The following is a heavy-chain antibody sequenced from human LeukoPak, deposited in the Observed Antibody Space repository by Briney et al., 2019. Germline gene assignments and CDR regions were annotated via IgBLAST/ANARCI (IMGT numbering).Heavy chain of an antibody. V-gene: IGHV3-15*01. CDR3: STGGGTHDY. CDR2: IRSRSAGGTT. D-gene: IGHD2-15*01. Sequence: GGSLGLSCAASGLTFNNSWMSWVRQAPGKGLEWVGRIRSRSAGGTTDYGAPVKGRFTISRDDSKNKLYLQMNSLKTEDTAVYYCSTGGGTHDYWGQGTLVTVSS. CDR1: GLTFNNSW. J-gene: IGHJ4*02.